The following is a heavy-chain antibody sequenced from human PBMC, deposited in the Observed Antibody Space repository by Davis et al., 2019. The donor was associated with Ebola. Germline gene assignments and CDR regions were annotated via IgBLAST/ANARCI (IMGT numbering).Heavy chain of an antibody. Sequence: PGGSLRLSCAASGFTVSSNYMSWVRQAPGKGLEWVGRIKSKTDGGTTDYAAPVKGRFTISRDDSKNTLYLQMNSLKTEDTAVYYCTTDLRFPSDYWGQGTLVTVSS. D-gene: IGHD4-17*01. CDR1: GFTVSSNY. V-gene: IGHV3-15*01. J-gene: IGHJ4*02. CDR2: IKSKTDGGTT. CDR3: TTDLRFPSDY.